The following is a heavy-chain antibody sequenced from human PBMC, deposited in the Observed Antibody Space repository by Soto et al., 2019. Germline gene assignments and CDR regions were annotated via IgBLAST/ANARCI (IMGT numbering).Heavy chain of an antibody. D-gene: IGHD5-18*01. Sequence: GGSLRLSCAASGFPFSSYGMHWVRQAPGKGLEWVAVIWSDGSNKYYADSVKGRFTISRDNSKNTLYLHMNSLRAEDTALYYCARDRGTAMAHFDYWGQGALVTVSS. V-gene: IGHV3-33*01. J-gene: IGHJ4*02. CDR2: IWSDGSNK. CDR3: ARDRGTAMAHFDY. CDR1: GFPFSSYG.